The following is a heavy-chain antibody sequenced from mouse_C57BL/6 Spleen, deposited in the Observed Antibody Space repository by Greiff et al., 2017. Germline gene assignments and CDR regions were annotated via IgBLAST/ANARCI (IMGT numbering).Heavy chain of an antibody. CDR3: ARAIGWLLLYFDY. Sequence: EVNLVESEGGLVQPGSSMKLSCTASGFTFSDYYMAWVRQVPEKGLEWVANINYDGSSTYYLDSLKSRFIISRDNAKNILYLQMSSLKSEDTATYYCARAIGWLLLYFDYWGQGTTLTVSS. V-gene: IGHV5-16*01. D-gene: IGHD2-3*01. CDR2: INYDGSST. J-gene: IGHJ2*01. CDR1: GFTFSDYY.